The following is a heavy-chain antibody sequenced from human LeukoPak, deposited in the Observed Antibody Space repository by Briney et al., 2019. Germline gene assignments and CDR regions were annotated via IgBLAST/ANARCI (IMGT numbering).Heavy chain of an antibody. Sequence: ASVKVSRKASGYTFTGYYMHWVRQAPGQGLEWMGWINPKSGGTNYLQKFQGRATMTRDTSISTAYMELSRLRSDDTAVYYCARATAENDYWGQGTLVTVSS. J-gene: IGHJ4*02. CDR3: ARATAENDY. V-gene: IGHV1-2*02. CDR2: INPKSGGT. D-gene: IGHD1-14*01. CDR1: GYTFTGYY.